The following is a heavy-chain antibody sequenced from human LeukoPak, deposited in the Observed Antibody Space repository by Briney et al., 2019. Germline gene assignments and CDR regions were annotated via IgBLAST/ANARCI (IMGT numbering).Heavy chain of an antibody. CDR2: ISGSGGST. J-gene: IGHJ4*02. V-gene: IGHV3-23*01. D-gene: IGHD3-10*01. Sequence: PGGSLRLSCAASGFAFSSFAMSWVRQAPGKGLEWVSAISGSGGSTYYADSVKGRFTISRDNAKNSLYLQMNSLRAEDTAVYYCATSLWFGELLLDYWGQGTLVTVSS. CDR1: GFAFSSFA. CDR3: ATSLWFGELLLDY.